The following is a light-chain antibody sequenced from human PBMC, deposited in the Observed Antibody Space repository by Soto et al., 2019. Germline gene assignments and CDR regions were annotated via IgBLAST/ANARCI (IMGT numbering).Light chain of an antibody. CDR1: HSINSY. Sequence: IHITQYPSSLSPPLLHSGTNPSLASHSINSYFNWYLQKPGKAPQLLIYAVSSWQSGVPERFSGSGSATDFTLTISRLQAEDVAIYYCKQSYRTPLTFGGGTKVDIK. J-gene: IGKJ4*01. CDR2: AVS. V-gene: IGKV1-39*01. CDR3: KQSYRTPLT.